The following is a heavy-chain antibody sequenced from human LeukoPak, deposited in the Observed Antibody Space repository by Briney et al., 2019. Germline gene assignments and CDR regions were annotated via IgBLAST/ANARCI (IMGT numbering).Heavy chain of an antibody. V-gene: IGHV1-18*01. CDR1: GYSFTNYV. CDR2: ISPYNGNT. Sequence: ASVKVSCKASGYSFTNYVINWVRQVPRQGLEWIGWISPYNGNTDYAQKLQGRVTLTTDTSTSTAYMELRSLRSDDTAVYYCARPGTSWYTTYYFDSWGQGTLVTVSS. CDR3: ARPGTSWYTTYYFDS. J-gene: IGHJ4*02. D-gene: IGHD6-13*01.